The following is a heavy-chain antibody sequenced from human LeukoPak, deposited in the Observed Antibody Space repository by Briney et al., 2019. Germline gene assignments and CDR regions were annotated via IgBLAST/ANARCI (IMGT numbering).Heavy chain of an antibody. CDR3: ARTTIGVGPMDV. CDR1: GGTFSSYA. D-gene: IGHD2-2*01. V-gene: IGHV1-69*13. J-gene: IGHJ6*03. Sequence: SVKVSCKASGGTFSSYAISWVRQAPGQGLEWMGGIIPIFGTANYAQKFQGRVTITADESTSTAYMELSSLRSEDTAVYYCARTTIGVGPMDVWGKGTTVTVSS. CDR2: IIPIFGTA.